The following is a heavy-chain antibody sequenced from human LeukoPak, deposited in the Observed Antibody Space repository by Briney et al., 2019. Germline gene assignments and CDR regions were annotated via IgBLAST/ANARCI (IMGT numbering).Heavy chain of an antibody. V-gene: IGHV1-69*13. D-gene: IGHD3-3*01. CDR3: ARDRYYDFWSGYFDY. CDR1: GYTFTSYG. CDR2: IIPIFGTA. Sequence: ASVKVSCKASGYTFTSYGISWVRQAPGQGLEWMGGIIPIFGTANYAQKFQGRVTITADESTSTAYMELSSLRSEDTAVYYCARDRYYDFWSGYFDYWGQGTLVTVSS. J-gene: IGHJ4*02.